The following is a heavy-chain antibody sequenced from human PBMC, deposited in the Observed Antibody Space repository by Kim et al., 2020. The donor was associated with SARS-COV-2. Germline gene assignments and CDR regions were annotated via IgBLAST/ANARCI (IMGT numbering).Heavy chain of an antibody. Sequence: SETLSLTCTVSGGSISSSSYYWGWIRQPPGKGLEWIGTIYYSGSTYYNPSLKSRVTISVDTSKNQFSLKLSSVTAADTAVYYCGRHETHIVVVVAALGWFDPWGQGTLVTVSS. D-gene: IGHD2-15*01. V-gene: IGHV4-39*01. CDR1: GGSISSSSYY. CDR3: GRHETHIVVVVAALGWFDP. CDR2: IYYSGST. J-gene: IGHJ5*02.